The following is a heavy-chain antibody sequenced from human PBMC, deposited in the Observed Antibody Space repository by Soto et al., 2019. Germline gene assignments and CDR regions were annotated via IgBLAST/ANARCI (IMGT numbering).Heavy chain of an antibody. D-gene: IGHD3-10*01. V-gene: IGHV1-69*06. CDR2: TVPVFDTS. J-gene: IGHJ3*01. CDR3: ARGVSNSGAYYTGPSAYEL. Sequence: QVQLVQSGAVVKKPGSSVDVSCKASGVTFNGYGISWVRQAPGQGLEWMCGTVPVFDTSNYAPRFQGRVTITADKSTSTAYMELSSVRSEDTAIYFCARGVSNSGAYYTGPSAYELWGQGTLVIVSS. CDR1: GVTFNGYG.